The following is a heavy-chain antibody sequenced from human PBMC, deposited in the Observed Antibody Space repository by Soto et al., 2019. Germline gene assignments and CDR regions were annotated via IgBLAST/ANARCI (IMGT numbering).Heavy chain of an antibody. D-gene: IGHD1-26*01. CDR2: INWDGSNT. Sequence: GGSLRLSCAASGFNFDDYSMHWVRQAPGKGLEWVSLINWDGSNTYYADSVKGRFTISRDNAKNSLYLHMHTLRAGDTAVYYCARPYSGSYSFDYWGQGTLVTVSS. CDR3: ARPYSGSYSFDY. CDR1: GFNFDDYS. J-gene: IGHJ4*02. V-gene: IGHV3-43D*03.